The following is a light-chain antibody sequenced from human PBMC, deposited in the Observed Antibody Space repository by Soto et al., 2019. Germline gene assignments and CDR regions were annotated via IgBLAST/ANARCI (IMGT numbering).Light chain of an antibody. V-gene: IGLV2-23*02. J-gene: IGLJ1*01. CDR1: DSDVGAYNL. CDR2: EVN. CDR3: CAAAGTVADV. Sequence: QSALTQPASVSGSPGQSITISCAGTDSDVGAYNLVSWYQQHPGKAPKLILCEVNTRPAGISHRFSGSKSGDPASLTISGLQDDDEAYYFCCAAAGTVADVFGTGTKVTVL.